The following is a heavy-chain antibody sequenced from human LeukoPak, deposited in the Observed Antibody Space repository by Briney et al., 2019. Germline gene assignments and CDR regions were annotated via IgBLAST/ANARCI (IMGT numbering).Heavy chain of an antibody. J-gene: IGHJ4*02. V-gene: IGHV4-39*01. Sequence: PSKTRSFTVTVLGASISSSSHYWCWIRQPPGKGLEWIGSMYYSGGTYYNPSLKSRVTISIETSKNQFSLKLNSVTAADTAVYYCARLVRYCSTDTCYPFDYWGQGTLVTVSS. CDR1: GASISSSSHY. CDR2: MYYSGGT. CDR3: ARLVRYCSTDTCYPFDY. D-gene: IGHD2-2*01.